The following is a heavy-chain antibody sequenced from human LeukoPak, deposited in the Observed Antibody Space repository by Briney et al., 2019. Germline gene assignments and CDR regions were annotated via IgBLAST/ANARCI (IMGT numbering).Heavy chain of an antibody. Sequence: SETPSLTCTVSSGFSTHYYWNWIRQPPGKALKWIGCVSDTGRTTYNPSLKGRLTISVDTSKRQFSLTLTSLTAADTAVYYCTKGYYEPFDVWGQGIPVTVSS. CDR3: TKGYYEPFDV. CDR2: VSDTGRT. CDR1: SGFSTHYY. V-gene: IGHV4-59*01. D-gene: IGHD3-16*01. J-gene: IGHJ4*02.